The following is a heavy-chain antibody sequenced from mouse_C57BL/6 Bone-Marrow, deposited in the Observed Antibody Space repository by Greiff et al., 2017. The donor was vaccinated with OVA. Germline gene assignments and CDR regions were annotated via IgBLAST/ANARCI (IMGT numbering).Heavy chain of an antibody. V-gene: IGHV3-6*01. Sequence: EVQLQQSGPGLVKPSQSLSLTCSVTGYSITSGYYWNWIRQFPGNKLEWMGYISYDGSNNYNPSLTNLISITRDTSKNQFFLKLKSVTTEDTATYYCARDEKYFDVWGTGTTVTVSS. J-gene: IGHJ1*03. CDR2: ISYDGSN. CDR1: GYSITSGYY. CDR3: ARDEKYFDV.